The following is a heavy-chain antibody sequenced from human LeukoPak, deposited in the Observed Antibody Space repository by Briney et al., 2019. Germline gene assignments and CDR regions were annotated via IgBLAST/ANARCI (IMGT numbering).Heavy chain of an antibody. J-gene: IGHJ6*03. CDR1: GYTFTSYD. V-gene: IGHV1-8*02. Sequence: GASVKVSCKASGYTFTSYDINWVRQATGQGLEWMGWMNPNSGGTNYAQKFQGRVTMTTDTSTSTAYMELRSLRSDDTAVYYCARDLKDSSGYYYYNYYYYMDVWGKGTTVTVSS. CDR3: ARDLKDSSGYYYYNYYYYMDV. CDR2: MNPNSGGT. D-gene: IGHD3-22*01.